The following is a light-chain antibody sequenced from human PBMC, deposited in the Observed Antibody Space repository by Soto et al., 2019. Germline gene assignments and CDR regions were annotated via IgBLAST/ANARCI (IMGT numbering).Light chain of an antibody. CDR1: QSISSW. Sequence: DIQMTQSPSTLSASVGDRVTITCRASQSISSWLVWYQQKPEKAPKLLIYKASSLESGVPSRFSGSGSGTEFTLTISSLQPDDFATYYCQQYNIYWTFGQGTKVEIK. V-gene: IGKV1-5*03. CDR3: QQYNIYWT. J-gene: IGKJ1*01. CDR2: KAS.